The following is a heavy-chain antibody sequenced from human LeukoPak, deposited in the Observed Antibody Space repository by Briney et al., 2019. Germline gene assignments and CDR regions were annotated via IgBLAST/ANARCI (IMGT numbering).Heavy chain of an antibody. CDR3: ASWAGSATLDY. CDR1: GYTFTSSG. D-gene: IGHD2/OR15-2a*01. CDR2: ISVYNGNT. V-gene: IGHV1-18*01. Sequence: SCKASGYTFTSSGXSWVRQAPGQGLEWMGWISVYNGNTNYAQKLQGRVTMTTDTSTSTAYMELRSLTSDDTAVYYCASWAGSATLDYWGQGTLXTVSS. J-gene: IGHJ4*02.